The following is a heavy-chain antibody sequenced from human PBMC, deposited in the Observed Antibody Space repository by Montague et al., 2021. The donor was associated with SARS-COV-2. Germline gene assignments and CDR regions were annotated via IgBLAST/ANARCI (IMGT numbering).Heavy chain of an antibody. D-gene: IGHD2-2*01. Sequence: TLSLTCTVSGDSVSGGPYYWTWVRQPAGKGLEWIGCIFTRGSTLYNPSLKSRVTISVDPSKNQFSLTLSSVTAADTAVYYCTREVLAAMRPWFDPWGQGTLVTVSS. CDR3: TREVLAAMRPWFDP. J-gene: IGHJ5*02. CDR2: IFTRGST. V-gene: IGHV4-61*02. CDR1: GDSVSGGPYY.